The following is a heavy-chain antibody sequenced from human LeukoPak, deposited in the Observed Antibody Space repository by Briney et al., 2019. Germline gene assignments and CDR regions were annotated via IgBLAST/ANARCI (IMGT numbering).Heavy chain of an antibody. Sequence: PSETLSLTCTVSGGSISSYYWSWIRQPAGKGLEWIGRIYTSGSTNYNPSLKSRVTMSVDTSKNQFSLKLSSVTAADTAVYYCARDRYYDSGGYFESYYYYYYMDVWGKGTTVTVSS. D-gene: IGHD3-22*01. CDR3: ARDRYYDSGGYFESYYYYYYMDV. CDR2: IYTSGST. CDR1: GGSISSYY. V-gene: IGHV4-4*07. J-gene: IGHJ6*03.